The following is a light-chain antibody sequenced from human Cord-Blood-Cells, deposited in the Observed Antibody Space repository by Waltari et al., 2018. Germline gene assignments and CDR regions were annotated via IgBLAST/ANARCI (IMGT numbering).Light chain of an antibody. CDR1: SSNIGQNA. J-gene: IGLJ3*02. Sequence: QSVLPQPPSVSEAPRQRVTSSGSRRSSNIGQNAVNWYLRLPGQAPKLLIYYDDLLPSGVSDRFSGSKSGTSASLAISGLQSEDEADYYCAAWDDSLNGPVFGGGTKLTVL. CDR3: AAWDDSLNGPV. CDR2: YDD. V-gene: IGLV1-36*01.